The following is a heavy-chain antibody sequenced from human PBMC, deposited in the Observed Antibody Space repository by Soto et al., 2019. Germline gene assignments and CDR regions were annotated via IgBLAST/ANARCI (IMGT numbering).Heavy chain of an antibody. CDR3: ARYSGWFIDC. V-gene: IGHV3-7*05. CDR1: GFIFSRHW. D-gene: IGHD1-26*01. Sequence: VQLVESGGDLVRPGGSLRLSCAASGFIFSRHWMTWVRQAPGKGLEWVANIKHDGTETYLVDSVRGRLTISRDNAKNSVYLQMNSLRVEDTAVYYCARYSGWFIDCWGQGTLVTVSS. CDR2: IKHDGTET. J-gene: IGHJ4*02.